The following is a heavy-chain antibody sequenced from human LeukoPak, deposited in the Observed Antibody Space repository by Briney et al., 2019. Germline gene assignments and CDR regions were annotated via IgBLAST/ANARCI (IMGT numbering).Heavy chain of an antibody. CDR1: GYTFTSYY. V-gene: IGHV1-46*01. Sequence: GASVKVSCKASGYTFTSYYMRWVRQAPGQGLEWMGIINPSGGSTSYAQKFQGRVTMTRDTSTSTVYMELSSLRSEATAVYYCARALTYYDILTGYYPYYYYGMDVWGQGTTVTVSS. D-gene: IGHD3-9*01. J-gene: IGHJ6*02. CDR3: ARALTYYDILTGYYPYYYYGMDV. CDR2: INPSGGST.